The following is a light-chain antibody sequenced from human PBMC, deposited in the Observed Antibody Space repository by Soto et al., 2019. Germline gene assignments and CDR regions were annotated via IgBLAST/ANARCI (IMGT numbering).Light chain of an antibody. CDR3: CSSAGSSTSLVV. CDR2: EVS. V-gene: IGLV2-23*02. CDR1: SSDVGSYNL. J-gene: IGLJ1*01. Sequence: QSALTQPASVSGSPGQSITISCTGTSSDVGSYNLVSWYQQHPGKAPKLMIYEVSKRPSGVSNRFSGSKSGNTASLTISGLQAEDEADYYCCSSAGSSTSLVVFGTGTKLTVL.